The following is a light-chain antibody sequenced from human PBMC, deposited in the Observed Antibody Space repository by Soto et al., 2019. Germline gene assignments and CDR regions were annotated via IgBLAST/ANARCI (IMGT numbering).Light chain of an antibody. CDR3: QQYNNWPYT. Sequence: EIVMTQSPATLSVSPGARATLSCRAGQSVSSNLAWYQQKPGQAPRLLIYGASTRATGIPARFSGSGSGTEFTLTISSLQSEDFAVYYCQQYNNWPYTFGQGTTLEIK. CDR2: GAS. CDR1: QSVSSN. J-gene: IGKJ2*01. V-gene: IGKV3-15*01.